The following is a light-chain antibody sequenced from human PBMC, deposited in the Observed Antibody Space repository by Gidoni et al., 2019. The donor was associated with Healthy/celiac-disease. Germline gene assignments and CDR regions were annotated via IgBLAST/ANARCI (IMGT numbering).Light chain of an antibody. J-gene: IGKJ3*01. CDR2: GAS. CDR3: QQYNNWPPRFT. V-gene: IGKV3-15*01. Sequence: EIVMTQSPATLSVSPGERATLSCRASQSISSNLAWYQQKPGQAPRLLIYGASTRDTGIPAVFSGSVSGTEFTLTISSLQSEDFAVYYCQQYNNWPPRFTFGPGTNVDIK. CDR1: QSISSN.